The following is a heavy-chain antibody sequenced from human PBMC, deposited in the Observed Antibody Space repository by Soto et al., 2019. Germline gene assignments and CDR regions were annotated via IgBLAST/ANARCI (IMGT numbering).Heavy chain of an antibody. CDR3: ANHGGTVNWYFDL. D-gene: IGHD2-15*01. Sequence: QVQLQESGPGLVKPSQTLSLTCTVSGGSISSGDYYWSWIRQPPGKGLEGIGYIYYSGSTYYNPSLKSRVTISVATSKSQFSLKLRSVTAADTAVYYCANHGGTVNWYFDLWGRGTLVTVSS. V-gene: IGHV4-30-4*01. J-gene: IGHJ2*01. CDR2: IYYSGST. CDR1: GGSISSGDYY.